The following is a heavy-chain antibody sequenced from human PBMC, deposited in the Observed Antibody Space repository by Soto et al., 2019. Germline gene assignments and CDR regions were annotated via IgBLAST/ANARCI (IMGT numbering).Heavy chain of an antibody. CDR3: ARRNYYYYGMDV. Sequence: PGESLKISCKGSGYSFTSYWISWVLQMPGKGLEWMGRIDPSDSYTNYSPSFQGHVTISADKSISTAYLQWSSLKASDTAMYYCARRNYYYYGMDVWGQGTTVTVSS. J-gene: IGHJ6*02. V-gene: IGHV5-10-1*01. CDR1: GYSFTSYW. CDR2: IDPSDSYT.